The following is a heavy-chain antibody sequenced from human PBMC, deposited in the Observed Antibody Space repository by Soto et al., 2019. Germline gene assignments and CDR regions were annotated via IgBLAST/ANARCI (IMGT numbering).Heavy chain of an antibody. CDR3: AKRTVGWYFDL. V-gene: IGHV3-23*01. CDR2: ISGSGGST. J-gene: IGHJ2*01. CDR1: GFTFSSYA. D-gene: IGHD4-17*01. Sequence: EVQLLESGGGLVQPGGSLRLSCAASGFTFSSYAMNWVRQAPGKGLEWVSVISGSGGSTYYADAVKGRFTICRDNSKNTLYLQVNSLRAEDTAVYYCAKRTVGWYFDLWGRGTLVTVSS.